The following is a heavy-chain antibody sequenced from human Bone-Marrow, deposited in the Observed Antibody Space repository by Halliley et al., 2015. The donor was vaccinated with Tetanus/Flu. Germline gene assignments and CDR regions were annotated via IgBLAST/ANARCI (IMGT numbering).Heavy chain of an antibody. D-gene: IGHD3-9*01. CDR2: ISPSGGP. J-gene: IGHJ4*02. V-gene: IGHV4-4*09. Sequence: GFISPSGGPNYNSSFKGRVTISVDTSKNQFSMRLPSVTAADTAVYFCASLHILTGYPALDYWGQGTLVTVSS. CDR3: ASLHILTGYPALDY.